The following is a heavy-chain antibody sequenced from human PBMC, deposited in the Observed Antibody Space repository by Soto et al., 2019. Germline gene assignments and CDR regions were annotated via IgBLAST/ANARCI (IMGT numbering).Heavy chain of an antibody. J-gene: IGHJ4*02. CDR3: ARDFGHGYYLDY. CDR1: GFSFSNYN. V-gene: IGHV3-48*02. D-gene: IGHD3-3*01. CDR2: ITDSSDTV. Sequence: QPGGSLRLSCVASGFSFSNYNMNWVRQAPGKGLEWVSYITDSSDTVHYADSVRGRFTISRDNVESSLYLQMNSLRDEDTAVYFCARDFGHGYYLDYWGRGTLVTVSS.